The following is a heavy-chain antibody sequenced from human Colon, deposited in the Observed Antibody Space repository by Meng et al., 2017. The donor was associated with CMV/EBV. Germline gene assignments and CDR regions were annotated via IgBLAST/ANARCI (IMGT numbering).Heavy chain of an antibody. V-gene: IGHV5-51*01. CDR1: GYSFASYW. Sequence: GESLKISYQGSGYSFASYWIAWVRQMPGKGLEWMGVIYPGDSDTRYNPSFEGQVTFSVDKSISSAYLQFNGLRASDTAIYYCARLGYCTSSACKGYNYGMNVWGQGTTVTVSS. CDR2: IYPGDSDT. D-gene: IGHD2-8*02. CDR3: ARLGYCTSSACKGYNYGMNV. J-gene: IGHJ6*02.